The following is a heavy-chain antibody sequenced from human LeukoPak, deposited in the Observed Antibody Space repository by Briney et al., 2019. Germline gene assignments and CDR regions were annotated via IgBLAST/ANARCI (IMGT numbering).Heavy chain of an antibody. V-gene: IGHV4-4*07. CDR1: GGSISSYY. D-gene: IGHD5-12*01. CDR3: ARGSVATIPNYFDY. CDR2: IYTSGST. Sequence: PSETLSLTCTASGGSISSYYWSWIRQPAGKGLEWIGRIYTSGSTNYNPSLKSRVTMSVDTSKNQFSLKLSSVTAADTAVYYCARGSVATIPNYFDYWGQGTLVTVSS. J-gene: IGHJ4*02.